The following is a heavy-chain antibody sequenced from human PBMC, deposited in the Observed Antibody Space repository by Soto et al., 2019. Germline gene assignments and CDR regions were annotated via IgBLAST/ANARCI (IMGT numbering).Heavy chain of an antibody. CDR3: AASKGYEGSSSYNDDAFDI. J-gene: IGHJ3*02. CDR2: IKSKTDGGTT. V-gene: IGHV3-15*07. Sequence: EVQLVESGGGLVKPGGSLRLSCAASGFTFSNAWMNWVRQAPGKGLERVGRIKSKTDGGTTDYDAPVKGRFTISRDDSKNTLDLQMNSLKTEDTAVYYCAASKGYEGSSSYNDDAFDIWGQGTMVTVSS. CDR1: GFTFSNAW. D-gene: IGHD3-22*01.